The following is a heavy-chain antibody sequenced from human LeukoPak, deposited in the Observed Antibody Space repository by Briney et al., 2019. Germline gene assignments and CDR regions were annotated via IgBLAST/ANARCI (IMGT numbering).Heavy chain of an antibody. D-gene: IGHD3-9*01. J-gene: IGHJ3*02. CDR3: ARGHYDILTGLYIDAFDI. V-gene: IGHV4-59*01. CDR2: IYYSGST. Sequence: SETLSLTCTVSGGSISGYYWSWIRQPPGKGLEWIGYIYYSGSTNYNPSLKSRVTISVDTSKNQFSLKLSSVTAADTAVYYCARGHYDILTGLYIDAFDIWGQGTMVTVSS. CDR1: GGSISGYY.